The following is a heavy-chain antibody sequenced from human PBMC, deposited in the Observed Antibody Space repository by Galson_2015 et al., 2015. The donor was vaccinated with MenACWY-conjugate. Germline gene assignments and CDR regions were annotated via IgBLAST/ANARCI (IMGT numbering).Heavy chain of an antibody. J-gene: IGHJ4*02. D-gene: IGHD3-10*01. CDR2: ISSSSSYI. Sequence: SLSLSCDASGLTFSSYSMNWVRQAPGKGLEWVSSISSSSSYIYYADSVKGRFTISRDNAKNSLYLQMNSLRAEDTAVYYCAREGYGYYFDYWGQGTLVTVSS. CDR3: AREGYGYYFDY. V-gene: IGHV3-21*01. CDR1: GLTFSSYS.